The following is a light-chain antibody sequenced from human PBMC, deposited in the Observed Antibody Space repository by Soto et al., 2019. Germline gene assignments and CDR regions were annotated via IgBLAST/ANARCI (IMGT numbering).Light chain of an antibody. CDR1: SNDVGAYNY. V-gene: IGLV2-8*01. J-gene: IGLJ2*01. CDR3: SSYAGSNNWV. CDR2: EVS. Sequence: QSVLTQPPSASGSPGQSVTISCTGTSNDVGAYNYVSWYQQHPGKAPKLMIYEVSKRPSGVPDRFSGSKSGNTASLTVSGLQAEDEADYYCSSYAGSNNWVFGGGTKLTVL.